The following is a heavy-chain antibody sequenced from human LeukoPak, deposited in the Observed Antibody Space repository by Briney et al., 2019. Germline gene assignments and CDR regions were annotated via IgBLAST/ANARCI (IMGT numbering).Heavy chain of an antibody. CDR2: IYSDDRT. Sequence: GGSLRLSCAVSGFSASSNYMSWVGQAPGKGLEWVSVIYSDDRTYYADNVKGRFTISRHTSKKTLYLQMNSLRAEDTAVYYCSREVMAKRRAFDIWGQGTVVTVSS. D-gene: IGHD2-8*01. CDR1: GFSASSNY. CDR3: SREVMAKRRAFDI. J-gene: IGHJ3*02. V-gene: IGHV3-53*04.